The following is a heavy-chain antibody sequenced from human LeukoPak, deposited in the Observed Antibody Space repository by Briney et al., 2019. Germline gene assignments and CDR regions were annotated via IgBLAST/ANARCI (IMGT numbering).Heavy chain of an antibody. D-gene: IGHD3-10*01. J-gene: IGHJ6*03. CDR2: ISSSSSYI. V-gene: IGHV3-21*04. Sequence: GGSLRLSCAASGFTFSSYSMNWVRQAPGKGLEWVSSISSSSSYIYYADSVKGRFTISRDNAKNSLYLQMNSLRAEDTAVYYCARDYYGSGSYYYYYYMDVWGKGTTVTISS. CDR1: GFTFSSYS. CDR3: ARDYYGSGSYYYYYYMDV.